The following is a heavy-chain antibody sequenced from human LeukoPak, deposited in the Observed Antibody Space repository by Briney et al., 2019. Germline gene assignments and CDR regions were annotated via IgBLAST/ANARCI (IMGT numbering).Heavy chain of an antibody. CDR3: ARGGGNRHFDS. CDR1: VGLPTYDY. CDR2: IHITGGT. J-gene: IGHJ4*02. V-gene: IGHV4-4*07. D-gene: IGHD2-15*01. Sequence: SETLSHTCIVSVGLPTYDYWNWIRHPAGEAPEWIGRIHITGGTNYTPSPKSRLTPTLDKSKKQFSLMVTSTTAADTRLYYCARGGGNRHFDSWGQGILVTVSS.